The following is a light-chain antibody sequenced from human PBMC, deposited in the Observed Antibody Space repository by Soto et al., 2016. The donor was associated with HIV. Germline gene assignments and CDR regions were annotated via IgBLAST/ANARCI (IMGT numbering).Light chain of an antibody. CDR1: QSISTY. Sequence: DIQMTQSPSSLSASVGDRVTITCRASQSISTYLNWYQQKPGKAPKLPIYAASTLQSGVPSRFGGSGSGTDFTLTISSLQPEDFATYYCQQSYSDPTWTFGQGTKVEI. CDR2: AAS. J-gene: IGKJ1*01. CDR3: QQSYSDPTWT. V-gene: IGKV1-39*01.